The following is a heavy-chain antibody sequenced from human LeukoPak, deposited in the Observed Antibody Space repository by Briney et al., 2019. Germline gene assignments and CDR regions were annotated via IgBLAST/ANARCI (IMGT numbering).Heavy chain of an antibody. CDR3: ARVGKYYGSGSYSNWFDP. D-gene: IGHD3-10*01. J-gene: IGHJ5*02. Sequence: ASVKVSCKASGGTFSSYAISWVRQAPGQGLEWMGRIIPIFGTANYAQKFQGRVTITADKSTSTAYMELSSLRSEDTAVYYCARVGKYYGSGSYSNWFDPWGQGTLVTVSS. CDR2: IIPIFGTA. CDR1: GGTFSSYA. V-gene: IGHV1-69*06.